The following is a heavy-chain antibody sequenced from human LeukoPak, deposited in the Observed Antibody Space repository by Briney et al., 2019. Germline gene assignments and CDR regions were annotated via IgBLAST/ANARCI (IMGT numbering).Heavy chain of an antibody. D-gene: IGHD6-6*01. CDR3: ARGEQLVDFYYYYMDV. CDR2: INPNSGGT. Sequence: ASVKVSCKASGYTFTGYYMHWVRQAPGQGLEWMGWINPNSGGTNYAQKFQGRVTITADKSTSTAYMELSSLRSEDTAVYYCARGEQLVDFYYYYMDVWGKGTTVTVSS. V-gene: IGHV1-2*02. CDR1: GYTFTGYY. J-gene: IGHJ6*03.